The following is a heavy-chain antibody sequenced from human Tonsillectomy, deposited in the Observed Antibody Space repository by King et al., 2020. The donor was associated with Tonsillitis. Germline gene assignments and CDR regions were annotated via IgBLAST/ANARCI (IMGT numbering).Heavy chain of an antibody. J-gene: IGHJ4*02. V-gene: IGHV3-30-3*01. CDR1: GFTFSSYA. CDR3: ARASPDYGDYVGYFDY. Sequence: VQLVESGGGVVQPGRSLRLSCAASGFTFSSYAMHWVRQAPGKGLEWVAVISYDGSNKYYADSVKGRFTISRDNSTNTLYLQMNSLRAEDTAVYYCARASPDYGDYVGYFDYWGQGXLVTVSS. D-gene: IGHD4-17*01. CDR2: ISYDGSNK.